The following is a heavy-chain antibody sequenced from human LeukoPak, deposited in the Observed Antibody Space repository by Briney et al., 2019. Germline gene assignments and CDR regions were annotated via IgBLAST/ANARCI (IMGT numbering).Heavy chain of an antibody. CDR3: ARGTVTMVDY. D-gene: IGHD3-10*01. CDR1: VSANY. V-gene: IGHV3-53*01. J-gene: IGHJ4*02. CDR2: IYNGDTT. Sequence: GGSLRLSCAVSANYMDWVRQAPGKGLEWVSIIYNGDTTYYADSVKGRFTISRDNSKNTLFLQMNSLRAGDTAVYYCARGTVTMVDYWGQGTLVTVSS.